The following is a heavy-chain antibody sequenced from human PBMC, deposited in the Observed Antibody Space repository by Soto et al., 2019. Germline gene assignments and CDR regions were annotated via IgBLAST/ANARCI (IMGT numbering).Heavy chain of an antibody. Sequence: QVQLQQWGAGLLKPSETLSLTCAVDGGSFSGYYWSWIRQPPGKGLEWIGEIKHSGSTNYNPSLKSRVTISVDTSKNQFSLKLSSVTAADTAVYYCARSRTEDRYYFDYWGQGTLVTVSS. J-gene: IGHJ4*02. CDR3: ARSRTEDRYYFDY. CDR1: GGSFSGYY. V-gene: IGHV4-34*01. CDR2: IKHSGST. D-gene: IGHD2-15*01.